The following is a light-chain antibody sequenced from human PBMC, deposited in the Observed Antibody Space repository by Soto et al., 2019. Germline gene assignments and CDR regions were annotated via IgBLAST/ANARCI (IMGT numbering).Light chain of an antibody. CDR1: TSDVGAYNY. V-gene: IGLV2-14*01. CDR3: TSYTTSATLL. J-gene: IGLJ2*01. CDR2: EVN. Sequence: QSALTQPASVSGSPGQSIAISCTGTTSDVGAYNYVSWYQRHPSKAPKLMLYEVNTRPSGVSNRFSGSKSGNTASLTISGLQTEDEADYYCTSYTTSATLLFGGGTKVTVL.